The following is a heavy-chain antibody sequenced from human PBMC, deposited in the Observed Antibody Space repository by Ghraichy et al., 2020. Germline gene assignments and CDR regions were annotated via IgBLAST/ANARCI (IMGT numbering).Heavy chain of an antibody. CDR1: GYTFTGYY. CDR2: INPNSGGT. D-gene: IGHD2-2*02. Sequence: VKVSCKASGYTFTGYYMHWVRQAPGQGLEWMGWINPNSGGTNYAQKFQGRVTMTRDTSISTAYMELSRLRSDDTAVYYCARERPTGDCSSTSCYTGLGVDYWGQGTLVTVSS. J-gene: IGHJ4*02. CDR3: ARERPTGDCSSTSCYTGLGVDY. V-gene: IGHV1-2*02.